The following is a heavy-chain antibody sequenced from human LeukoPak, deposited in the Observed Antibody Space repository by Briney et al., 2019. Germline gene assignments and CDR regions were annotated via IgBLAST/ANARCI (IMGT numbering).Heavy chain of an antibody. D-gene: IGHD2-2*01. Sequence: ASVKVSCKASGYTFTSYDINWVRQATGQGLEWMGWMNPNSGNTGYAQKFQGRVTITADESTSTAYMELSSLRSEDTAVYYCATVYCSSTSCYPLAAFDIWGQGTMVTVSS. V-gene: IGHV1-8*01. CDR2: MNPNSGNT. CDR3: ATVYCSSTSCYPLAAFDI. J-gene: IGHJ3*02. CDR1: GYTFTSYD.